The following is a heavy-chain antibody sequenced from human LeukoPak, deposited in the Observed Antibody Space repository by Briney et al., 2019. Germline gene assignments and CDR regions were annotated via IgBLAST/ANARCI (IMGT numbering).Heavy chain of an antibody. D-gene: IGHD4-17*01. CDR1: GFTFSSYS. CDR2: ISSSSSYI. J-gene: IGHJ6*02. Sequence: GGSLRLSYAASGFTFSSYSMNWVRQAPGKGLEWVSSISSSSSYIYYADSVKGRFTISRDNAKNSLYLQMNSLRAEDTAVYYCARPNDYGDYALGYGMDVWGQGTTVTVSS. V-gene: IGHV3-21*01. CDR3: ARPNDYGDYALGYGMDV.